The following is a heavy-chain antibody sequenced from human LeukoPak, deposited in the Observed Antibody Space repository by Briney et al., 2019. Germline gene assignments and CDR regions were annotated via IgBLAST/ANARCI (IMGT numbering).Heavy chain of an antibody. CDR3: AALGEAAAFDY. J-gene: IGHJ4*02. Sequence: ASVKVSCKASGYTFTGYYMHWVRQAPGQGLEWMGWISAYNGNTNYAQKLQGRVTMTTDTSTSTAYMELRSLRSDDTAAYYCAALGEAAAFDYWGQGTLVTVSS. D-gene: IGHD6-13*01. CDR2: ISAYNGNT. V-gene: IGHV1-18*04. CDR1: GYTFTGYY.